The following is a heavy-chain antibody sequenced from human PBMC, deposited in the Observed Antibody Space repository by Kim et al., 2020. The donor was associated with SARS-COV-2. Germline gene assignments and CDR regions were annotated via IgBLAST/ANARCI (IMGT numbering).Heavy chain of an antibody. V-gene: IGHV3-11*03. D-gene: IGHD6-6*01. CDR3: SIGQTSSSSPVWDYGMDV. CDR1: GFTFSDYY. J-gene: IGHJ6*02. Sequence: GGSLRLSCAASGFTFSDYYMSWIRQAPGKGLEWVSYISSSSSYTKYADSVKGRFTISRDNAKNSLYLQMNSLRAEDTAVYYCSIGQTSSSSPVWDYGMDVWGQGTTVTVSS. CDR2: ISSSSSYT.